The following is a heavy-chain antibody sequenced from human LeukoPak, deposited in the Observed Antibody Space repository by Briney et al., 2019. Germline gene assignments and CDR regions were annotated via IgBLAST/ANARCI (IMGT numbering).Heavy chain of an antibody. V-gene: IGHV3-13*01. Sequence: GGSLRLSCAASGFTFSSYDMHWVRQATGKGLEWVSATGTAGDTYYPGSVKGRFTISRENAKNSLYLQMNSLRAEDTAVYYCARGHYYDSSGYYYWGQGTLVTVSS. CDR2: TGTAGDT. J-gene: IGHJ4*02. CDR1: GFTFSSYD. CDR3: ARGHYYDSSGYYY. D-gene: IGHD3-22*01.